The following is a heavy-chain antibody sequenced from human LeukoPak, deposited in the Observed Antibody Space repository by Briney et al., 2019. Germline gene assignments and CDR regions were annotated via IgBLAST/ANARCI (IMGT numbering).Heavy chain of an antibody. Sequence: GRSLRLSCAASGFTFSSYAMHWVRQAPGKGLEWVAVISYDGSNKYYADSVKGRFTISRDNSKNTLYLQMNSLRAEDTAVYYCAREGSGSGSYLDLGNYYMDVWGKGTTVTVSS. CDR1: GFTFSSYA. D-gene: IGHD3-10*01. CDR3: AREGSGSGSYLDLGNYYMDV. J-gene: IGHJ6*03. CDR2: ISYDGSNK. V-gene: IGHV3-30*04.